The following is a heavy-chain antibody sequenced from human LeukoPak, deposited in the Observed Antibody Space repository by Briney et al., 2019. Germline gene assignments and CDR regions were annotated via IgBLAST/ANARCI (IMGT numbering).Heavy chain of an antibody. CDR3: ARVRYYGSGSYYTFTAGH. CDR2: ISAYNGNT. CDR1: GYTFTSYG. J-gene: IGHJ4*02. V-gene: IGHV1-18*01. D-gene: IGHD3-10*01. Sequence: ASVKVSCKASGYTFTSYGISWVRQAPGQGLEWMGWISAYNGNTNYAQKLQGRVTMTTDTSTSTAYMELRSLRSDDTAVYYCARVRYYGSGSYYTFTAGHWGQGTLVTVSS.